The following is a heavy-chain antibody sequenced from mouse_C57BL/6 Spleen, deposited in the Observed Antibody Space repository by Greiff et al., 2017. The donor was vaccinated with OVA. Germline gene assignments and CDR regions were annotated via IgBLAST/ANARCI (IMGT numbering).Heavy chain of an antibody. D-gene: IGHD2-5*01. CDR1: GYTFTSYW. J-gene: IGHJ4*01. Sequence: QVQLQQPGAELVMPGASVKLSCKASGYTFTSYWMHWVKQRPGQGLEWIGEIDPSDSYNNYNQQFKGKSTLTVDKSSSTAYMQLSSLTSEDSAVYYCASAPYYYSRGAMDYWGQGTSVTVSS. CDR2: IDPSDSYN. CDR3: ASAPYYYSRGAMDY. V-gene: IGHV1-69*01.